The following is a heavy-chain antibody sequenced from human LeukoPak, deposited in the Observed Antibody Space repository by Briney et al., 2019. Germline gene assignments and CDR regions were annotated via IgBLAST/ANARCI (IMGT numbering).Heavy chain of an antibody. CDR2: ISSSSSTI. CDR3: ARDQGYYGSGSTDS. CDR1: GFTFSSYS. Sequence: GGSLRLSCAASGFTFSSYSMNWVRQAPGKGLEWVSYISSSSSTIYYADSVKGRFTIPRDNAKNSLYLQMNSLRAEDTAVYYCARDQGYYGSGSTDSWGQGTLVTVSS. J-gene: IGHJ5*02. D-gene: IGHD3-10*01. V-gene: IGHV3-48*01.